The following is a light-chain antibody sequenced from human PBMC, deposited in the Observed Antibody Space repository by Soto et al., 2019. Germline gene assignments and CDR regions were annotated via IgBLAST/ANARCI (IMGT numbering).Light chain of an antibody. CDR3: QQYHTSPPT. CDR2: WAS. V-gene: IGKV4-1*01. CDR1: QSVLYSSNNKNY. Sequence: DIVMTQSPDSLTVSLGERATINCKSSQSVLYSSNNKNYLTWFQQKPGQPPKLLIYWASTRESGVPDRFSGSGSGTDFTLTISSLQADDVAVSCCQQYHTSPPTFGQGPKVEIK. J-gene: IGKJ1*01.